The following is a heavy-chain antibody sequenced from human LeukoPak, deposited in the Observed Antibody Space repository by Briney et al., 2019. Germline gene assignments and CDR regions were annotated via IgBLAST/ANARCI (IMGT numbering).Heavy chain of an antibody. CDR1: GCIFTSYW. CDR3: ARHSGYNGYDSIDY. V-gene: IGHV5-51*01. Sequence: GESLQISCKGSGCIFTSYWIGWVRQLPGRGLVWMGIIYPGDSGTRYCASFEGQVTISAGKSISTAYMQWSSLKTDHTAMYYCARHSGYNGYDSIDYWGQGTLVTVSS. D-gene: IGHD5-12*01. J-gene: IGHJ4*02. CDR2: IYPGDSGT.